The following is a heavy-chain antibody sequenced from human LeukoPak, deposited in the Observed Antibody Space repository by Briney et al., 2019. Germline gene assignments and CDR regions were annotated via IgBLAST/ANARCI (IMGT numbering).Heavy chain of an antibody. V-gene: IGHV4-4*07. CDR2: IYPSGNT. D-gene: IGHD3-22*01. Sequence: PSETLSLTCTVSGGSFSAFYWSWIRQPAVKGLEWIGGIYPSGNTNYNPSLKSRVTMSVDTSKNHFSLKLSSVTAADTAVYYCARVSRDSSGYYLAFWGQGTLVTVSS. CDR1: GGSFSAFY. J-gene: IGHJ4*02. CDR3: ARVSRDSSGYYLAF.